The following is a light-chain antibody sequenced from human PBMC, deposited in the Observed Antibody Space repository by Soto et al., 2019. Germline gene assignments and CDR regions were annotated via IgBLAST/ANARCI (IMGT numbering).Light chain of an antibody. CDR3: QQYNAWPFT. J-gene: IGKJ2*01. CDR1: QSVRAN. Sequence: EVVMTQSPASLSVSPGEGVTLSCRASQSVRANLAWYQLKPGQAPRLLIYTASSRATGTPARLSASGFGTEFTLNIGSLQSEDFAVYYCQQYNAWPFTFGQGTKLEIK. CDR2: TAS. V-gene: IGKV3-15*01.